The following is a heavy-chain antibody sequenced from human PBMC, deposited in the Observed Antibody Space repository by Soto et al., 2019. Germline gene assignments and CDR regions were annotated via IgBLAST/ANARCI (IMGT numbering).Heavy chain of an antibody. D-gene: IGHD1-26*01. CDR3: AKDGWELLYFDY. CDR1: GFTFSSYG. CDR2: ISYDGSNK. V-gene: IGHV3-30*18. Sequence: GGSLRLSCAASGFTFSSYGMHWVRQAPGKGLEWVAVISYDGSNKYYADSVKGRFTISRDNSKNTLYLQMNSLRAEDTAVYYCAKDGWELLYFDYWGQGTLVTVSS. J-gene: IGHJ4*02.